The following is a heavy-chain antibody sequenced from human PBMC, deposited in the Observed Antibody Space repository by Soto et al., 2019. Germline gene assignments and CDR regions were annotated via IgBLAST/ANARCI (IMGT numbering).Heavy chain of an antibody. CDR3: AKAGDHCSSTSCYTDTAFYGMDV. CDR2: ISGSGGST. CDR1: GFTFSSYA. V-gene: IGHV3-23*01. D-gene: IGHD2-2*02. J-gene: IGHJ6*02. Sequence: VGSLRLSCAASGFTFSSYAMSWVRQAPGKGLEWVSAISGSGGSTYYADSVKGRFTISRDNSKSTLYLQMNSLRAEDTAVYYCAKAGDHCSSTSCYTDTAFYGMDVWGQGTTVTVSS.